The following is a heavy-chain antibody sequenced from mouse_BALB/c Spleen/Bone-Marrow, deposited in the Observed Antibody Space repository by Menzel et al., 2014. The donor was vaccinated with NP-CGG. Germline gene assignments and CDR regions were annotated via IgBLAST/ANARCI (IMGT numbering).Heavy chain of an antibody. V-gene: IGHV14-3*02. CDR2: IDPANGNT. J-gene: IGHJ3*01. CDR1: GFNIKDTY. D-gene: IGHD2-4*01. Sequence: VQLQQSGAELVKPGASVKLSCTASGFNIKDTYMHWVKQRPEQGLEWIGRIDPANGNTKYDPKFQGKATITADTSSNAAYLQLSSLTSEDTAVYYCAVYDYEGFAYWGQGTLVTVSA. CDR3: AVYDYEGFAY.